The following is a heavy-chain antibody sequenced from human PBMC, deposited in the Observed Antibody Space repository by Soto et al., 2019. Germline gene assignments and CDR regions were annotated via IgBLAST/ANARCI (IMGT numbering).Heavy chain of an antibody. CDR1: GFTFSNYY. D-gene: IGHD3-3*02. V-gene: IGHV3-11*01. J-gene: IGHJ4*02. Sequence: QVQLVESGGGLVKPGGSLRLSCAASGFTFSNYYMSWIRQAPGKGLEWVSYISHSGSTIHYTDSVKGRFTISRDNAKNALYLQMNSLRADDTAVYFCARAVAIFGVRFKNFDYWGQGTLVTVSS. CDR2: ISHSGSTI. CDR3: ARAVAIFGVRFKNFDY.